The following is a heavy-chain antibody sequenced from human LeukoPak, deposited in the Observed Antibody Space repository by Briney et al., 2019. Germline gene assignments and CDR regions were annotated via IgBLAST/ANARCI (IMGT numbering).Heavy chain of an antibody. J-gene: IGHJ4*02. CDR1: VFTFSSYS. CDR2: ISGSGGST. Sequence: PGGSLRLSCAASVFTFSSYSMSWVRQAPGKGLEWVSAISGSGGSTYYADSVKGRFTISRDNSKNTLYLQMNSLRAEDTAVYYCAGGVDDYGIKFDYWGQGTLVTVSS. V-gene: IGHV3-23*01. CDR3: AGGVDDYGIKFDY. D-gene: IGHD4-17*01.